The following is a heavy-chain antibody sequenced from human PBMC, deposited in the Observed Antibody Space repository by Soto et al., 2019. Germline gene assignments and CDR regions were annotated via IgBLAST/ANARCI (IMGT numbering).Heavy chain of an antibody. V-gene: IGHV4-34*01. J-gene: IGHJ6*02. CDR2: IHPSGST. D-gene: IGHD3-22*01. CDR1: GASFSGYY. Sequence: PSETLSLTCAVYGASFSGYYCSWIRQAPGKGLEWIGEIHPSGSTYYNPSLTSRVTMSLDTSKNQFSVKLTSVTAADTAVYYCARVAAVRSDSAGYHGMDVWGQGTTVTVSS. CDR3: ARVAAVRSDSAGYHGMDV.